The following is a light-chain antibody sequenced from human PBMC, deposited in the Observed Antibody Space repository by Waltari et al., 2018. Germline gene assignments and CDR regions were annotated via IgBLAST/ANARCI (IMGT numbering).Light chain of an antibody. CDR2: AAS. CDR3: QHSSITPYT. V-gene: IGKV1-39*01. Sequence: DIQMTQSPASLSASVGDRVTITCRSSQSVGHYLNWYQQKPHQAPRLLIYAASTLQSGVPSRFSGSGSETHFTLTISPLQSEDFATNYCQHSSITPYTFGQGTKLEI. CDR1: QSVGHY. J-gene: IGKJ2*01.